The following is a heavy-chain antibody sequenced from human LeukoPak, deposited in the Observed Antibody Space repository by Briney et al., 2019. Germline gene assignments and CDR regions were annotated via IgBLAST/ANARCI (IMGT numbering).Heavy chain of an antibody. J-gene: IGHJ3*02. CDR3: ARTSWIQTPGAFDI. CDR2: IYTSGST. D-gene: IGHD5-18*01. V-gene: IGHV4-4*07. CDR1: GGSISSYY. Sequence: SETLSLTCTVSGGSISSYYWSWIRQPAGKGLEWIGRIYTSGSTNYNPSLKSRVTMSVDTSKNQFSLKLSSVTAADTAVYYCARTSWIQTPGAFDIWGQGTMVTVSS.